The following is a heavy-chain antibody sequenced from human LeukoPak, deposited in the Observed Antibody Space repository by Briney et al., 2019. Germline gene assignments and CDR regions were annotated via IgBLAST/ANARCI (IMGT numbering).Heavy chain of an antibody. V-gene: IGHV3-49*04. CDR1: GFTFGDYA. D-gene: IGHD3-22*01. J-gene: IGHJ4*02. CDR2: IRSKAYGGTT. Sequence: GGSLRLSCTASGFTFGDYAMSWVRQAPGKGLEWGGFIRSKAYGGTTEYAASVKGRFTISRDDSKSIAYLQMNSLKTEDTAVYYCTRGLYYYDSSGYYLHHYFDYWGQGTLVTVSS. CDR3: TRGLYYYDSSGYYLHHYFDY.